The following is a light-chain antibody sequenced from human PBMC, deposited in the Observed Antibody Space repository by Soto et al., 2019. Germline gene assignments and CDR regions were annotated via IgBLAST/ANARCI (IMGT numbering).Light chain of an antibody. J-gene: IGKJ5*01. CDR3: QQYESLPLT. V-gene: IGKV1-33*01. Sequence: DIQMTQSPSSLFASVGDRVTVTCRASQTINNFLNWYHQKPGKAPKLLIYDASDLETGVPSRFSGSGSGTGFTFTISSLQPEDFATYYCQQYESLPLTFGQGTRLEIK. CDR1: QTINNF. CDR2: DAS.